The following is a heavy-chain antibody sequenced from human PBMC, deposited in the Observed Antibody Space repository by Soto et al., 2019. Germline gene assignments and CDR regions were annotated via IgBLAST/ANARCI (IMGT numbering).Heavy chain of an antibody. D-gene: IGHD3-22*01. CDR3: ARGANYYDSSGYPTNWFDP. CDR2: IIPIFGTA. Sequence: QVQLVQSGAEVKKPGSSVKVSCKASGGTLSSYANSWVRQAPGQGLEWMEGIIPIFGTANYAQKFQGRVTITADESTSTAYMELSSLRSEDTAVYYCARGANYYDSSGYPTNWFDPWGQGTLVTVAS. V-gene: IGHV1-69*01. J-gene: IGHJ5*02. CDR1: GGTLSSYA.